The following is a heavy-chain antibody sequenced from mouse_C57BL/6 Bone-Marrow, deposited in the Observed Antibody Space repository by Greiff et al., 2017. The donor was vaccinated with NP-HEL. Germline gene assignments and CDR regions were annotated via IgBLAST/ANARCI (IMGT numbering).Heavy chain of an antibody. CDR2: INPNNGGT. CDR1: GYTFTDYN. J-gene: IGHJ1*03. Sequence: VQLQQSGPELVKPGASVKIPCKASGYTFTDYNMDWVKQSHGKSLEWIGDINPNNGGTIYNQKFKGKATLTVDKSSSTAYMELRSLTSEDTAVYYCARTNPFYYYEYFDVWGTGTTVTVSS. CDR3: ARTNPFYYYEYFDV. V-gene: IGHV1-18*01. D-gene: IGHD1-1*01.